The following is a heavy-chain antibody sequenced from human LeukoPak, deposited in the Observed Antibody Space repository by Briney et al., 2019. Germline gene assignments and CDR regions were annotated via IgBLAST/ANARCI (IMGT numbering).Heavy chain of an antibody. CDR2: IYSGGST. Sequence: PGGSLRLSCAASGFTVSSNYMSWVRQAPGEGLEWVSVIYSGGSTYYADSVKGRFTISRDNSKNTLYLQMNSLRSEDTAVYYCARGYGDGYNYSPNAEYFQHWGQGTLVTVSS. CDR3: ARGYGDGYNYSPNAEYFQH. J-gene: IGHJ1*01. V-gene: IGHV3-53*05. D-gene: IGHD5-24*01. CDR1: GFTVSSNY.